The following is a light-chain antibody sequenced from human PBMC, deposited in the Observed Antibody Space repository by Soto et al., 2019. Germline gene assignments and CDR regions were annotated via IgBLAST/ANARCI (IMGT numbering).Light chain of an antibody. CDR1: ESISNY. CDR2: AAS. Sequence: DIQMTQSPSSLSASVGDRVTITCRASESISNYLNWYQQKPGKAPKLLIYAASSLQSGVPSRFSGSGSGTDFTLPITSLPPEDFSTDYCQHSYSAPGTVGQGTKLEIK. CDR3: QHSYSAPGT. V-gene: IGKV1-39*01. J-gene: IGKJ2*01.